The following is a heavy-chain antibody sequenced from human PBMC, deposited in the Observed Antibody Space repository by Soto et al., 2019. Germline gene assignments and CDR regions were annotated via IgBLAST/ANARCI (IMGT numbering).Heavy chain of an antibody. V-gene: IGHV1-18*01. D-gene: IGHD2-2*01. CDR2: ISAYNGNT. Sequence: ASVKVSCKASGYTFTSYGISWVRQAPGQGLEWMGWISAYNGNTNYAQKLQGRVTMTTDTSTSTAYMELRSLRSDDTAVYYCARRYCSSTSCYAGYYYYTDVWGKGTTVTVSS. CDR3: ARRYCSSTSCYAGYYYYTDV. CDR1: GYTFTSYG. J-gene: IGHJ6*03.